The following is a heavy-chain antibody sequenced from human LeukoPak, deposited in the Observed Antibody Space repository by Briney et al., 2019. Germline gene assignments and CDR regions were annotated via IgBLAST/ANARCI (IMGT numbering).Heavy chain of an antibody. V-gene: IGHV4-31*03. CDR3: ARTVYSSGWYLDYFDY. CDR1: GGSVSSVGYY. D-gene: IGHD6-19*01. Sequence: PSQTLSLTCTVSGGSVSSVGYYWSWIRQHPGKGLEWIGYIYSSGSTYYNPSLKSRVTISLEKSKNQFSLKLSSVTAADTAVYYCARTVYSSGWYLDYFDYWGQGTLVTVSS. J-gene: IGHJ4*02. CDR2: IYSSGST.